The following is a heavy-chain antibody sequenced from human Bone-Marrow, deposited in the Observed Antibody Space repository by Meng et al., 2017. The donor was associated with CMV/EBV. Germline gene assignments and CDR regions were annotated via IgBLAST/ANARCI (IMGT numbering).Heavy chain of an antibody. CDR2: INSDGSST. D-gene: IGHD1-26*01. Sequence: GESLKISCAASGFTFSSYWMHWVRQAPGKGLVWVSRINSDGSSTSYADSAKGRFTISRDNAKNTLYLQMNSLRAEDTALYYCARGEVGAPRLFDFWGQGTLVTVSS. CDR1: GFTFSSYW. CDR3: ARGEVGAPRLFDF. J-gene: IGHJ4*02. V-gene: IGHV3-74*01.